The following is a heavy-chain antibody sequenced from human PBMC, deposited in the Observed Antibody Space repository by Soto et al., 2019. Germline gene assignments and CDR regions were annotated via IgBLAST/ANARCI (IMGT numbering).Heavy chain of an antibody. J-gene: IGHJ4*02. CDR1: GYSFTSYW. Sequence: GESLKISCKGSGYSFTSYWISWVRQMPGKGLEWMGRIDPSDSYTNYSPSFQGHVTISADKSISTAYLQWSSLKASDTAMYYCARAGGPYDSSGYYDADFDYWGQGTLVTSPQ. V-gene: IGHV5-10-1*01. CDR3: ARAGGPYDSSGYYDADFDY. D-gene: IGHD3-22*01. CDR2: IDPSDSYT.